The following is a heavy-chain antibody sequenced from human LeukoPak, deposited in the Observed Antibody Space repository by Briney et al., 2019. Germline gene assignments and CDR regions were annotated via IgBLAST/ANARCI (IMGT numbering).Heavy chain of an antibody. Sequence: GGSLRLSCSASGFTFSSYSMHWVRQAPGKGLEYVSAISSNGNRAYYADSVKGRFTISRDNSKHTLYLQMSSLRAEDTAVYYCVKGSGSGWYGYWGQGTLVTVSS. CDR1: GFTFSSYS. V-gene: IGHV3-64D*08. J-gene: IGHJ4*02. D-gene: IGHD6-19*01. CDR3: VKGSGSGWYGY. CDR2: ISSNGNRA.